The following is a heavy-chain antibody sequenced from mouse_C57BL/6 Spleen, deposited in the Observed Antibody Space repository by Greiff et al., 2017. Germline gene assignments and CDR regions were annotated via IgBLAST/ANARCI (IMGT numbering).Heavy chain of an antibody. V-gene: IGHV1-20*01. CDR3: ARRDGYYGFAY. J-gene: IGHJ3*01. CDR1: GYSFTGYF. CDR2: INPYNGDT. D-gene: IGHD2-3*01. Sequence: VQLQQSGPELVKPGDSVKISCKASGYSFTGYFMNWVMQSHGKSLEWIGRINPYNGDTFYNQKFKGKATLTVDKSSSTAHMELRSLTSEDSAVYYCARRDGYYGFAYWGQGTLVTVSA.